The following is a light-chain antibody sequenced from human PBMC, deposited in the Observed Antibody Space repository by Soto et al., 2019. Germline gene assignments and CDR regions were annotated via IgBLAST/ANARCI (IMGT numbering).Light chain of an antibody. CDR2: GAS. J-gene: IGKJ1*01. CDR1: QSVTNNY. CDR3: QQYGSSGT. V-gene: IGKV3-20*01. Sequence: DIVLVQTPRTLSLSPGEGATLSCRARQSVTNNYLAWHQQKPGQAPRLLIYGASNRATGIPDRFSGSGSGTDFTLTISRLEPEDFAVYYWQQYGSSGTFGQGTKVDIK.